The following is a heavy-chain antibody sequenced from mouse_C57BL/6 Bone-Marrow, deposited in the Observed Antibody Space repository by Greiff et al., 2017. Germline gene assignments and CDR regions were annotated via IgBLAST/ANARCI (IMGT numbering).Heavy chain of an antibody. CDR1: GYTFPGHW. D-gene: IGHD2-5*01. CDR2: ILPGSGST. CDR3: ARRYYSNYGWYFDD. J-gene: IGHJ1*03. Sequence: QVQLQQSGAELMKPGASVKLSCKATGYTFPGHWIAWVKQRPGHGLEWIGEILPGSGSTNYNEKFKGKATFTADTSSNTAYMQLSSLTTEASAIYDCARRYYSNYGWYFDDWGTGTTVTVSS. V-gene: IGHV1-9*01.